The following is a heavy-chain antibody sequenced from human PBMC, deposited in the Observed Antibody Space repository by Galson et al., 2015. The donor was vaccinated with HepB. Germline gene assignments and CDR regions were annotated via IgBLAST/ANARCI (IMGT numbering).Heavy chain of an antibody. V-gene: IGHV3-7*03. CDR2: IKQDGSEK. Sequence: SLRLSCAASGFTFSSYWMSWVRQAPGKGLEWVANIKQDGSEKYYVDSVKGRFTISRDNAKNSLYLQMNSLRAEDTAVYYCARDPRVWYGGNSGQEEYFDLWGRGTLVTVSS. CDR3: ARDPRVWYGGNSGQEEYFDL. J-gene: IGHJ2*01. D-gene: IGHD4-23*01. CDR1: GFTFSSYW.